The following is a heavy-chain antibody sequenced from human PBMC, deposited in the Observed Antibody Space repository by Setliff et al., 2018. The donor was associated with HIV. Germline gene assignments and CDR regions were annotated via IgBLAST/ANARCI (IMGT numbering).Heavy chain of an antibody. CDR2: ISAYSGNT. CDR3: ARVAWYYSFWSGLGDAFDI. V-gene: IGHV1-18*01. J-gene: IGHJ3*02. D-gene: IGHD3-3*01. Sequence: AXVKVXXXASGYTXTSYGISWVRQAPGQGLEWMGWISAYSGNTNYAQXLQGRVTMTTDTSTSTAYMGLRSLRFDDTAVYYXARVAWYYSFWSGLGDAFDIXXXGTMVTVSS. CDR1: GYTXTSYG.